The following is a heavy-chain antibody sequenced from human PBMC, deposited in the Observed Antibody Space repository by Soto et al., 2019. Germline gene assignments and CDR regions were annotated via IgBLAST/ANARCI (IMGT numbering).Heavy chain of an antibody. CDR3: TRPSSGYYHDAFDM. Sequence: QVQLMQSGAEVKKPGSSVKVSCKASGGSFPSDTISWVRQAPGQGLEWLGGIVPVFGTPNHAQKFQGRVTISADGSTNTAYMELTSLRPEDTAVYYCTRPSSGYYHDAFDMWCQGTLVTVSS. J-gene: IGHJ3*02. V-gene: IGHV1-69*01. D-gene: IGHD3-22*01. CDR2: IVPVFGTP. CDR1: GGSFPSDT.